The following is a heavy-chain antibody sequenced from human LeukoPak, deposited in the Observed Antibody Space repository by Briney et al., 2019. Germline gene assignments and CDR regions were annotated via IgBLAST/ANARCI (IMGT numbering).Heavy chain of an antibody. V-gene: IGHV3-30-3*01. CDR1: GVTFSSYA. J-gene: IGHJ4*02. Sequence: EGSLRLSCAASGVTFSSYAMHWVRQAPGKGLEWVSVISYDGSNKYYADSVKGRFTISRDNSKNTLYLQINSLRAEDTAVYYCARASISSGWYRGPLDYWGQGTLVTVSS. D-gene: IGHD6-19*01. CDR2: ISYDGSNK. CDR3: ARASISSGWYRGPLDY.